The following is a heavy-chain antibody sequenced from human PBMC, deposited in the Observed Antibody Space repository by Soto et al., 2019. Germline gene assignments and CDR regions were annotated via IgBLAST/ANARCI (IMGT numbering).Heavy chain of an antibody. V-gene: IGHV3-23*01. CDR1: GFTFSSYA. CDR3: AKVGLIDRGVKYCSSTSCQHFDY. CDR2: ISGSGGST. J-gene: IGHJ4*02. Sequence: AGGSLRLSCAASGFTFSSYAMSWVRQAPGKGLEWVSAISGSGGSTYYADSVKGRFTISRDNSKNTLYLQMNSLRAEDTAVYYCAKVGLIDRGVKYCSSTSCQHFDYWGQGTLVTVSS. D-gene: IGHD2-2*01.